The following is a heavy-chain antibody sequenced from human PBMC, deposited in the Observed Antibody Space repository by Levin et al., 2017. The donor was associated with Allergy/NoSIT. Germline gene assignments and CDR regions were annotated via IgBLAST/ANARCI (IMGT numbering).Heavy chain of an antibody. J-gene: IGHJ4*02. CDR3: ASTPYDSGNYYYFDY. V-gene: IGHV3-23*01. Sequence: LSLTCEASGFTFSNYAMNWVRQAPGKGLEWVSGISGRGISIYYADSVKGRFTISRDNSKNTLYLQMNTLRAEDTAVYYCASTPYDSGNYYYFDYWGQGILVTVSS. CDR1: GFTFSNYA. D-gene: IGHD3-10*01. CDR2: ISGRGISI.